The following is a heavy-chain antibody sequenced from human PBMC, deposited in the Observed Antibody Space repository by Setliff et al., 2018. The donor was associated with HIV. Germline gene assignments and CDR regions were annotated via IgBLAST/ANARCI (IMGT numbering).Heavy chain of an antibody. Sequence: SETLSLTCTVSRGSISSYYWDWIRQAPGKGLEWIGYIYYNGSTKYSPSFKSRVSISVDTSKNQFSLWLKSVTAADTAVYYSARDYDIMTGYPLGAFDIWGQGTMVTVSS. CDR1: RGSISSYY. D-gene: IGHD3-9*01. V-gene: IGHV4-59*01. CDR3: ARDYDIMTGYPLGAFDI. J-gene: IGHJ3*02. CDR2: IYYNGST.